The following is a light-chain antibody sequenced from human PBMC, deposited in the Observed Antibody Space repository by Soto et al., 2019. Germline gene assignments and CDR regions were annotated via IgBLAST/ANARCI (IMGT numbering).Light chain of an antibody. J-gene: IGLJ1*01. V-gene: IGLV2-8*01. CDR1: KSDSGVYDF. CDR3: KSYAGSHTDV. Sequence: QSVLTQPPSAAGSPGQSVTIACTGTKSDSGVYDFVSWYQHHPGKAPRLIIYEVLQRPSGVPYRFSGSTSGNTASLTVSGLQAADEADYFCKSYAGSHTDVFRSGTTVTVL. CDR2: EVL.